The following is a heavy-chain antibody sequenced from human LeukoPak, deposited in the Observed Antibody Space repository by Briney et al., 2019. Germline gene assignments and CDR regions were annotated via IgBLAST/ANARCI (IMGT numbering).Heavy chain of an antibody. J-gene: IGHJ5*02. CDR1: GYTFTGYY. D-gene: IGHD2-21*01. V-gene: IGHV1-2*02. CDR3: ARDQITSPILWSA. CDR2: INPNSGGT. Sequence: ASVKVSCKASGYTFTGYYIHWVRQAPGQGLEWMGWINPNSGGTNYAQKFQGRVTITADESTSTAYMELSSLRSEDTAVYYCARDQITSPILWSAWGQGTLVTVSS.